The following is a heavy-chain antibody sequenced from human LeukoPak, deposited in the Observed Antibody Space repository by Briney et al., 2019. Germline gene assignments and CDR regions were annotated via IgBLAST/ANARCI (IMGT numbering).Heavy chain of an antibody. Sequence: SETLSLTCAVYGGSFSGYYWSWIRQPPGKGLEWIGEINHSGSTNCNPSLKSRVTISVDTSKNQFSLKLSSVTAADTAVYYCARQTCRGATCYRVDQYYYMDVWGKGTTVTVSS. J-gene: IGHJ6*03. V-gene: IGHV4-34*01. CDR1: GGSFSGYY. CDR2: INHSGST. D-gene: IGHD2-15*01. CDR3: ARQTCRGATCYRVDQYYYMDV.